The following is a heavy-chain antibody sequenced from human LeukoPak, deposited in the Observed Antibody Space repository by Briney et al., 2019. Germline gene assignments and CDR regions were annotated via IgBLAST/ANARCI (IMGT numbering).Heavy chain of an antibody. J-gene: IGHJ4*02. CDR1: GGSISSYY. Sequence: SETLSLTCTVSGGSISSYYWSWIRQPPGKGLEWIGYIYYRGSTNYNPSLKSRVTFSVDTSKNQFSLKLNSVTAADTAVYYCARGGDYGDLRYFDYWGQGTLVTVSS. D-gene: IGHD4-17*01. V-gene: IGHV4-59*01. CDR3: ARGGDYGDLRYFDY. CDR2: IYYRGST.